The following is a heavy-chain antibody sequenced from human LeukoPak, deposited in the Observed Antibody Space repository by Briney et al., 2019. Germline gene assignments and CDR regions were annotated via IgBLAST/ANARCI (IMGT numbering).Heavy chain of an antibody. D-gene: IGHD2-2*01. CDR3: AKGGREVRDYYYGMDV. Sequence: PGGSLRLSCAASGFTFSSYAMSWVRQAPGKGLEWVSAISGSGGSTYYADSVKGRFTISRDNSKNTLYLQMNSLRAEGTAVYYCAKGGREVRDYYYGMDVWGQGTTVTVSS. CDR2: ISGSGGST. V-gene: IGHV3-23*01. J-gene: IGHJ6*02. CDR1: GFTFSSYA.